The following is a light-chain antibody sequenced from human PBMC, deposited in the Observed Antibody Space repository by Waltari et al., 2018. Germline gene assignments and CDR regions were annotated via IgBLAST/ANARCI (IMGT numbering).Light chain of an antibody. CDR2: AAS. CDR3: QQSYNTPLT. CDR1: QSITNF. Sequence: DIQMTQSPSSLSVSVGDRVTITCRASQSITNFLNWYQQRPGKAPKLLIYAASILQSGVPSKFSGSGSGTDFTLTISSLQPEDFATYYCQQSYNTPLTFGGGTKVEIK. J-gene: IGKJ4*01. V-gene: IGKV1-39*01.